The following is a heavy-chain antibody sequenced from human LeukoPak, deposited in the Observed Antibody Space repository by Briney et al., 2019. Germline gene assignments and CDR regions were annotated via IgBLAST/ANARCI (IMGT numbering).Heavy chain of an antibody. CDR2: ISWDGGST. D-gene: IGHD3-9*01. Sequence: GGSLRLSCAASGFTFDDYAMHWVRQAPGKGLEWVSLISWDGGSTYYADSVKGRFTISRDNSKNSLYLQMNSLRAEDTALYYCAKEGHLNDILTGNYYFDYWGQGTLVTVSS. J-gene: IGHJ4*02. CDR1: GFTFDDYA. CDR3: AKEGHLNDILTGNYYFDY. V-gene: IGHV3-43D*03.